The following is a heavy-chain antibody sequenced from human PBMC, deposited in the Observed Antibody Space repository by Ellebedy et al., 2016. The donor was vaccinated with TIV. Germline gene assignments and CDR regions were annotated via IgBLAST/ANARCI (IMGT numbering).Heavy chain of an antibody. V-gene: IGHV3-7*01. Sequence: GESLKISCAASGFTFSNYWISWVRQAPGKGLEWVANIKEDGSKKGYVDSVKGRFTISRDNAKNSLYLQMNSLRAEDTAVYYCARYGRGGYLDYWGQGTLVTVSS. J-gene: IGHJ4*02. D-gene: IGHD3-10*01. CDR2: IKEDGSKK. CDR1: GFTFSNYW. CDR3: ARYGRGGYLDY.